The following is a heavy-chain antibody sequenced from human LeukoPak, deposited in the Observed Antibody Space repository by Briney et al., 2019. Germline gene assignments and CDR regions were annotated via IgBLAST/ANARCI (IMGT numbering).Heavy chain of an antibody. D-gene: IGHD2-21*02. J-gene: IGHJ5*02. CDR2: IYSSGST. V-gene: IGHV4-4*07. CDR3: ARGYVYGDFP. Sequence: SETLSLTCTVSGASISSQYWNWIRQPAGKGLEWIGRIYSSGSTIYNPSLKSRVTMSVDTSKNQFSLELSSVTAADTAVYYCARGYVYGDFPWGQGTLVSVSS. CDR1: GASISSQY.